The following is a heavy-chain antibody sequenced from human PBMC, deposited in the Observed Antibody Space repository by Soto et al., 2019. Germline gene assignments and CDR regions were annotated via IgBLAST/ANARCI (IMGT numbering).Heavy chain of an antibody. CDR3: ARELPQRQGRNMDV. CDR2: IYYSGST. CDR1: GGSISSSSYY. J-gene: IGHJ6*02. Sequence: LSLTCTVSGGSISSSSYYWGWIRQPPGKGLEWIGSIYYSGSTYYNPSLKSRVSMSVDTSKNQFSLNLSSVTAADTAVYYCARELPQRQGRNMDVWGQGTTVTVSS. D-gene: IGHD1-1*01. V-gene: IGHV4-39*07.